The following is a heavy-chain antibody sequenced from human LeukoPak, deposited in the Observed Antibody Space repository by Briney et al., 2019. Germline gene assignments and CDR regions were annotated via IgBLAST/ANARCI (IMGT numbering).Heavy chain of an antibody. CDR2: TYYSGST. D-gene: IGHD3-22*01. Sequence: SETLSLTRTVSGGSISSSSYYWGWIRQPPGKGLEWIGSTYYSGSTYYNPSLKSRVTMSVDTSKNQFSLKLSSVTAADTAVYYCARHQGLKTYYYDSSSYGGPFDPWGQGTLVTVSS. CDR1: GGSISSSSYY. V-gene: IGHV4-39*01. J-gene: IGHJ5*02. CDR3: ARHQGLKTYYYDSSSYGGPFDP.